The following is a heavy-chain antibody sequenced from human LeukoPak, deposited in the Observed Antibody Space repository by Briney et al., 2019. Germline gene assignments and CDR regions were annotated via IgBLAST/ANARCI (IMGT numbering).Heavy chain of an antibody. J-gene: IGHJ4*02. CDR2: INHSGST. V-gene: IGHV4-34*01. Sequence: PSETLSLTCAVYGGSSSGYYWRWIRRPPGKGLEWIGEINHSGSTNCNPSLKSRVTISVDTSKNQFSLKLSSVTAADTAVYYCARGSDDSSGYDRTPARYWGQGTLVTVSS. CDR1: GGSSSGYY. D-gene: IGHD3-22*01. CDR3: ARGSDDSSGYDRTPARY.